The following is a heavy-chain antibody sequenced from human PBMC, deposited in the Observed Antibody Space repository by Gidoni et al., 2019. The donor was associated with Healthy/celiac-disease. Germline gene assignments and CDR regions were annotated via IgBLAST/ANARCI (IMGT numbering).Heavy chain of an antibody. CDR2: ISWNSGSI. Sequence: EVQLVESGGGLVQPGRSRRLSWAASGVTVDDYAMHWVRQAPGKGLEWVSGISWNSGSIGYADSVKGRFTISRDNAKNSLYLQMNSLRAEDTALYYCAKGVTAMVPPFDYWGQGTLVTVSS. D-gene: IGHD5-18*01. V-gene: IGHV3-9*01. CDR3: AKGVTAMVPPFDY. J-gene: IGHJ4*02. CDR1: GVTVDDYA.